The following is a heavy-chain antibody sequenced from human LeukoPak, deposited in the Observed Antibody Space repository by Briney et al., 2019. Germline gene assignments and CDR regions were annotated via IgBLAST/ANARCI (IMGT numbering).Heavy chain of an antibody. CDR1: GYTFTCYA. CDR2: INTNTGNP. Sequence: GASVNVSCKASGYTFTCYAMNWVRQAPGQGLEWMGWINTNTGNPTYAQGFTGRFVFSLDTSVSTAYLQISSLRSEDTAVYYCARSMDSSGLDAFDIWGQGTMVTVSS. CDR3: ARSMDSSGLDAFDI. V-gene: IGHV7-4-1*02. D-gene: IGHD3-22*01. J-gene: IGHJ3*02.